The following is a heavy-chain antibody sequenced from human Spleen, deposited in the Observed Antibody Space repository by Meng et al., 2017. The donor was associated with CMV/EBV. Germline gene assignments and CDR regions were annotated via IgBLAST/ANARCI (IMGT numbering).Heavy chain of an antibody. CDR2: VNPNVGGT. V-gene: IGHV1-2*02. J-gene: IGHJ4*02. CDR1: GFTFTAYY. Sequence: VSCKTSGFTFTAYYIHWVRQAPGQGLEWMGWVNPNVGGTNYAQNFQGRVTMTSDASISTAYMELTSLRSDDTAVYYCARSIVGTSGGWGQGTLVTVSS. CDR3: ARSIVGTSGG. D-gene: IGHD1-26*01.